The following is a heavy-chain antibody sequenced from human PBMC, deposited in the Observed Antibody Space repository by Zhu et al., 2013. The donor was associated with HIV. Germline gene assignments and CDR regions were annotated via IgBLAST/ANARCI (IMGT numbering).Heavy chain of an antibody. J-gene: IGHJ4*02. CDR1: GYTLTELS. D-gene: IGHD3-3*01. Sequence: QVQLVQSGAEVKKPGASVKVSCKVSGYTLTELSMHWVRQAPGKGLEWMGGFDPEDGETIYAQKFQGRVTMTEDTSTDTAYMELSSLRSEDTAVYYCATVKYDDFWSGYPFDYWGQGTLVTVSS. V-gene: IGHV1-24*01. CDR3: ATVKYDDFWSGYPFDY. CDR2: FDPEDGET.